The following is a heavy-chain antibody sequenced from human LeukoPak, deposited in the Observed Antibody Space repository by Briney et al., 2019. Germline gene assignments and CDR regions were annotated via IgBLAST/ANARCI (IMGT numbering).Heavy chain of an antibody. V-gene: IGHV3-53*01. J-gene: IGHJ5*02. D-gene: IGHD6-13*01. Sequence: GGSLRLSCAVSGFTVSSIYMSWVRQAPGKGLEWVSSIYSNGNTYYADSVKGRFTISRDSSRNTLYLQMNSLRVEDSAVYYCAGDTHSSSWYDHWGQGTLVTVSS. CDR2: IYSNGNT. CDR3: AGDTHSSSWYDH. CDR1: GFTVSSIY.